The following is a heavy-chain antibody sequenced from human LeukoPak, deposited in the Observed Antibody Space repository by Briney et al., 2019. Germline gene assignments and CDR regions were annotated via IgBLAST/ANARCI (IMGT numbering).Heavy chain of an antibody. Sequence: GGSLRLSCAASGFTFSTYGMHWVRQAPGKGLEWVAFLPSDGSNKYYADSVKGRFTISRDRSKNTLYLQINSLRPEDTAVYYCVKEGPVYELDYWGQGTLVTVSS. CDR1: GFTFSTYG. CDR3: VKEGPVYELDY. J-gene: IGHJ4*02. D-gene: IGHD3-3*01. CDR2: LPSDGSNK. V-gene: IGHV3-30*02.